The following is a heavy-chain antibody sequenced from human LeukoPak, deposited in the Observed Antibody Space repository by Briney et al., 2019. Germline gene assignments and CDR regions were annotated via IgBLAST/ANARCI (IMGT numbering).Heavy chain of an antibody. V-gene: IGHV1-69*04. CDR1: GGTFSSYA. D-gene: IGHD1-26*01. CDR2: IIPTLGIA. J-gene: IGHJ6*02. CDR3: ARDRQIVGANYYYGMDV. Sequence: SVKVSCKASGGTFSSYAISWVRQAPGQGLEWMGRIIPTLGIANYAQKFQGRVTITADKSTSTAYMELSSLRSEDTAVYYCARDRQIVGANYYYGMDVWGQGTTVTVSS.